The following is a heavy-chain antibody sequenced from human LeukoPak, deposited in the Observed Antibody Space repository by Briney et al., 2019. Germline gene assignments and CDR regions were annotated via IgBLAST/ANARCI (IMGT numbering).Heavy chain of an antibody. CDR3: ARALQVNGYNYDY. CDR2: INTDGSST. V-gene: IGHV3-74*01. CDR1: GFTFSTYW. D-gene: IGHD5-24*01. Sequence: QPGGSLRLSCAASGFTFSTYWMHWVRQTPGKGLVWVSRINTDGSSTDYADSVKGRFTISRDNAKNTLYLQMNSLGAEDTAVYYCARALQVNGYNYDYWGQGTLVTVSS. J-gene: IGHJ4*02.